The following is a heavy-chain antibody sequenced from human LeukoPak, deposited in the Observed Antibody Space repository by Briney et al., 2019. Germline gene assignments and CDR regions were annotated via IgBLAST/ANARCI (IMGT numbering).Heavy chain of an antibody. J-gene: IGHJ4*02. CDR1: GYTFTNYG. CDR3: ARNWGLAQGYFDY. V-gene: IGHV1-8*02. Sequence: GASVKVSCKASGYTFTNYGISWVRQAPGQGLEWVGWMNPNSGNTGYAQKFQGRVTMTRNTSISTAYMELSSLRSEDTAVYYCARNWGLAQGYFDYWGQGTLVTVSS. CDR2: MNPNSGNT. D-gene: IGHD7-27*01.